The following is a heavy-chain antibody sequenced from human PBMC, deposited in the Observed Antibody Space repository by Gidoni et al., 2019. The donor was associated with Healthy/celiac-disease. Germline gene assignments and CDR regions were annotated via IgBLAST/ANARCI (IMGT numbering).Heavy chain of an antibody. V-gene: IGHV4-39*01. CDR2: IYYSGST. CDR3: ARRRRLRNPGSYRFDAFDI. CDR1: GGSISRSSYY. J-gene: IGHJ3*02. Sequence: QLQLQESGPGLVKPSETLSLTCTVSGGSISRSSYYWGWIRQPPGKGLEWIGSIYYSGSTYYNPSLKSRVTISVDTSKNQFSLKLSSVTAADTAVYYCARRRRLRNPGSYRFDAFDIWGQGTMVTVSS. D-gene: IGHD3-16*02.